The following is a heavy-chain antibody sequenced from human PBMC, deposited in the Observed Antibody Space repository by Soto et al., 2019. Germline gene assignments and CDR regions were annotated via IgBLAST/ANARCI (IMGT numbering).Heavy chain of an antibody. Sequence: QVQLVQSGAEVKKPGASVKVSCKASGYTFTSYDINWVRQATGQGLEWMGWMNPNSGNTGYAQKFQGRVTMTRNTSISTAYMELSSPRSEDTAVYYCARGGSYYDFWSGYSPAYGMDVWGQGTTVTVSS. CDR2: MNPNSGNT. V-gene: IGHV1-8*01. CDR1: GYTFTSYD. J-gene: IGHJ6*02. D-gene: IGHD3-3*01. CDR3: ARGGSYYDFWSGYSPAYGMDV.